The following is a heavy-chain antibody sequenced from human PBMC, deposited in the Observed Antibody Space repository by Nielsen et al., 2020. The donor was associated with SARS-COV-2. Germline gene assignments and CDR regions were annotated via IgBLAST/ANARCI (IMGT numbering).Heavy chain of an antibody. J-gene: IGHJ4*02. Sequence: TFSSYAMSWIRQPPGKGLEWLGSIYYSGSTYYNPSLKSRVTISVDTSKNEFSLKLSSVTAADTAVYYCARRGSNSWYFDYWGQGTLVTVSS. V-gene: IGHV4-39*01. CDR3: ARRGSNSWYFDY. D-gene: IGHD6-13*01. CDR1: TFSSYA. CDR2: IYYSGST.